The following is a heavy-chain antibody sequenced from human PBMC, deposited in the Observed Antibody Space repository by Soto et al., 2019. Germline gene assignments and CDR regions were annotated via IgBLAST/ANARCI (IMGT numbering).Heavy chain of an antibody. D-gene: IGHD6-19*01. CDR2: ISAYNGNT. CDR1: GYTFTSYG. Sequence: QVQLVQSGAEVKKPGASVKVSCKASGYTFTSYGISWVRRAPGQGLEWMGWISAYNGNTNYAQKLQGRVTMTTDTPTSTAYMELRSLRSDDTAVYYCARLEASWYSSGWYWFDPWGQGTLVTVSS. V-gene: IGHV1-18*01. J-gene: IGHJ5*02. CDR3: ARLEASWYSSGWYWFDP.